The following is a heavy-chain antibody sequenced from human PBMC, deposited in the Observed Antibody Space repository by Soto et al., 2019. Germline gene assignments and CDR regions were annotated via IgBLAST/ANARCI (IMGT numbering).Heavy chain of an antibody. Sequence: PSETLCVTCTVAGGSISSYYWSWIRQPPGKGLEWIGYIYYSGSTNYNPSLKSRVTISVDTSKNQFSLKLSSVTAADTAVYYCARGRYSSSWYYWGQGTLVTVSS. D-gene: IGHD6-13*01. J-gene: IGHJ4*02. CDR2: IYYSGST. CDR1: GGSISSYY. CDR3: ARGRYSSSWYY. V-gene: IGHV4-59*01.